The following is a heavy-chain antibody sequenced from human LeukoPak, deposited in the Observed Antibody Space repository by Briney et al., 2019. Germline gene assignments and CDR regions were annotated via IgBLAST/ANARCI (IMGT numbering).Heavy chain of an antibody. CDR1: GFTFSSYA. J-gene: IGHJ4*02. D-gene: IGHD3-10*01. CDR2: ISGSGGST. Sequence: GGSLRLSCAASGFTFSSYAMSWVRQAPGKGLEWVSAISGSGGSTYYADSVKGRFTISRDNSKNTLYLQMNSLRAEDTAVYYCAKGLAPSYGSGSSHFDYWGQGTLVTVSS. V-gene: IGHV3-23*01. CDR3: AKGLAPSYGSGSSHFDY.